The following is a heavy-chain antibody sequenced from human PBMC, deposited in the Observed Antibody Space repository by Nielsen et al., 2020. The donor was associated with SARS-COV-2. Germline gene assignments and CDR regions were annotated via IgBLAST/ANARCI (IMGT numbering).Heavy chain of an antibody. Sequence: ASVKVSCKASGYTFTSYGISWVRQAPGQGLEWMGWISAYNGNTNYAQKLQGRVTMTTDTSTSTAYMELRSLRSDDTAVYYCARDWRGRESIAAAGDVWGQGTLVTVSS. CDR3: ARDWRGRESIAAAGDV. CDR1: GYTFTSYG. D-gene: IGHD6-13*01. V-gene: IGHV1-18*01. J-gene: IGHJ4*02. CDR2: ISAYNGNT.